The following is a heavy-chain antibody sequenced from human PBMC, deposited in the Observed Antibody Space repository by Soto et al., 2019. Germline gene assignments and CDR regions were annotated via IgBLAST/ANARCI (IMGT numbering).Heavy chain of an antibody. CDR2: IIPIFGTA. CDR3: ARDLSIAARRGWFDP. D-gene: IGHD6-6*01. V-gene: IGHV1-69*01. Sequence: QVQLVQSGAEVKKPGSSVKVSCKASGGTFSSYAISWVRQAPGQGLEWMGGIIPIFGTANYAQKFQGRVTITADESTSTGYMELSSLRSEATAGYYCARDLSIAARRGWFDPWGQGTLVTVSS. CDR1: GGTFSSYA. J-gene: IGHJ5*02.